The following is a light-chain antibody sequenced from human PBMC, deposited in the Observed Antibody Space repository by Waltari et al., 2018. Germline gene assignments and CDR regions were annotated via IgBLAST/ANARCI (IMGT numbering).Light chain of an antibody. J-gene: IGKJ3*01. V-gene: IGKV3-11*01. Sequence: EIVLTQSPATLSLSPGERATLSCRASQSVSSNLAWYQQKPGQAPRLLIYDASNRATGIPARFSGSGSVTDFTLTISSLEPEDCAVYYCQQRGDWSRTFGPGTKVEIK. CDR2: DAS. CDR1: QSVSSN. CDR3: QQRGDWSRT.